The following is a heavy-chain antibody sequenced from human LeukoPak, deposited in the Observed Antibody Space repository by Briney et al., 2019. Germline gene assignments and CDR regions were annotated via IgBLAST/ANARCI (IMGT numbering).Heavy chain of an antibody. V-gene: IGHV4-39*07. CDR2: IYSSGST. CDR3: ARYSSSSSFDY. Sequence: SETLSLTCSVSGASISSGSNYWGWIRQPPGKTLEWIGSIYSSGSTYYNPSLKSRVIIIIDTSKNQFSLKLSSVTAADTAVYYCARYSSSSSFDYWGQGTLVTVSS. CDR1: GASISSGSNY. J-gene: IGHJ4*02. D-gene: IGHD6-6*01.